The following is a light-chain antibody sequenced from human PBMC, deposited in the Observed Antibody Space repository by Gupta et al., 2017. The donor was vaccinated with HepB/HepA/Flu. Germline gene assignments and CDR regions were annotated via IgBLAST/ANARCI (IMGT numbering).Light chain of an antibody. J-gene: IGLJ1*01. V-gene: IGLV2-8*01. CDR2: AVN. CDR1: SSDVGSYNF. CDR3: FSYAGSDNWV. Sequence: QSALTQPPSASGSPGQSVIISCTGTSSDVGSYNFVSWFHQPPGKPPNLMIYAVNERPSGVPGRFSVSKSGTTASLTVSGLPAEEEAYYYRFSYAGSDNWVFGTGTKVTVL.